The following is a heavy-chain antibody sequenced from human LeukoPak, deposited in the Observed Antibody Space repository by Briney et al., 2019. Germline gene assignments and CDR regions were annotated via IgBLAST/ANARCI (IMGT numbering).Heavy chain of an antibody. CDR2: ISWNSGSI. CDR3: AKGLYYDSSGGFDY. CDR1: GFTFDDYA. V-gene: IGHV3-9*01. Sequence: GGSLRLSCAASGFTFDDYAMHWVRQAPGKGLEWVSGISWNSGSIGYADSVKGRFTISRDNAKNSLYLQMNSLRAEDTALYYCAKGLYYDSSGGFDYWGQGTLVTVSS. J-gene: IGHJ4*02. D-gene: IGHD3-22*01.